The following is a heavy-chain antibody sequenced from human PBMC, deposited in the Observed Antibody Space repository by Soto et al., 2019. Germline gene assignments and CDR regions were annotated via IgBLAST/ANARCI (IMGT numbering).Heavy chain of an antibody. Sequence: PSETLSLTCTVSGGSITSSYWSWIRRPPGKGLEWIAYIYDTGISGYTPSTSYSPSLQSRVTMSVDTSKSQFSLKLTSVTAADTAVYYCARGEDAFFYYGLDVWGQGITVTVSS. CDR1: GGSITSSY. J-gene: IGHJ6*02. CDR3: ARGEDAFFYYGLDV. V-gene: IGHV4-59*01. CDR2: IYDTGISGYTPST.